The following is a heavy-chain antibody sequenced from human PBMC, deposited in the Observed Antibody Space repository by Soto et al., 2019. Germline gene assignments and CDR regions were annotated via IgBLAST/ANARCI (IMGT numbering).Heavy chain of an antibody. Sequence: QVQLVQSGAEVKRPGSSVTVSCKASGGTFSSYAISWVRQATGQGLEWLGGIIPMFGTANYAQKFQGRVTITSYESTNTAYMELGSLRSEDTAVYYCVRVEVVVAATPYYYYGMYVWGQVTTVTVSS. D-gene: IGHD2-15*01. V-gene: IGHV1-69*05. CDR2: IIPMFGTA. CDR1: GGTFSSYA. CDR3: VRVEVVVAATPYYYYGMYV. J-gene: IGHJ6*02.